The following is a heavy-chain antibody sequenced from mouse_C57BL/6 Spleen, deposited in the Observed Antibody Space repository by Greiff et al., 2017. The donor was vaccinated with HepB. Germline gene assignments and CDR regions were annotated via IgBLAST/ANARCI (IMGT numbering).Heavy chain of an antibody. D-gene: IGHD1-1*01. CDR1: GYTFTDYY. Sequence: QVQLQQSGAELVRPGASVKLSCKASGYTFTDYYINWVKQRPGQGLEWIARIYPGSGNTYYNEKFKGKATLTAEKTSSTAYMQRSSLTSEDSAVYFCAREELLRYLDYWGQGTTLTVSS. CDR2: IYPGSGNT. CDR3: AREELLRYLDY. J-gene: IGHJ2*01. V-gene: IGHV1-76*01.